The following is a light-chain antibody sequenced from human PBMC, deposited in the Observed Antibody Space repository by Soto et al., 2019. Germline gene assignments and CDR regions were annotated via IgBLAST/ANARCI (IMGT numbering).Light chain of an antibody. CDR3: QQYDNLPPVT. CDR1: QDIRTS. J-gene: IGKJ3*01. CDR2: GAS. V-gene: IGKV1-33*01. Sequence: DIQMTQSPSSLSASVGARVSITCQASQDIRTSLSWFQQKPGRAPKLLIYGASYLETGVPSRFRGSESGTDFSFTISSLQPEDIATYYCQQYDNLPPVTFGTGTKVDIK.